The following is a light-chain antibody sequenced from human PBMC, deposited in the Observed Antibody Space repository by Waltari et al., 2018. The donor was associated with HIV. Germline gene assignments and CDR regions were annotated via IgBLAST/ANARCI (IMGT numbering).Light chain of an antibody. CDR3: AAWDYSLSGWV. Sequence: QSVLTQPPSASATPGQRVTISCSGSNSNVGISYVYWYQQRPGTTPKLVIYGINQRPAGVPDRFSGSKSGTSVSLVISGIRSEDEADYYCAAWDYSLSGWVFGGGTKLTVL. CDR2: GIN. J-gene: IGLJ3*02. CDR1: NSNVGISY. V-gene: IGLV1-47*01.